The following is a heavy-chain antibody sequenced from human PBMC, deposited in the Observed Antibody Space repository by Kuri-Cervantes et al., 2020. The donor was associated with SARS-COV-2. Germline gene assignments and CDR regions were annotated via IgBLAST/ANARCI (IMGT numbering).Heavy chain of an antibody. Sequence: ETLSLTCAASGFTFDNFAMHWVRQAPGKGLEWVSAISGSGGSTYYADSVKGRFTISRDNSKNTLYLQMNSLRAEDTAVYYCAKTLRVYSSSPFDYWGQGTLVTVSS. V-gene: IGHV3-23*01. CDR3: AKTLRVYSSSPFDY. CDR1: GFTFDNFA. CDR2: ISGSGGST. D-gene: IGHD6-13*01. J-gene: IGHJ4*02.